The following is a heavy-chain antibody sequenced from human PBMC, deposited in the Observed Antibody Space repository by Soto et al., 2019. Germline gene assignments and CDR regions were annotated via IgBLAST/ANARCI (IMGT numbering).Heavy chain of an antibody. CDR1: GYTFTGYY. CDR2: ISPKSGGT. J-gene: IGHJ4*02. Sequence: ASVKVSCKAAGYTFTGYYMHWVRQAPGQGFEWMGRISPKSGGTNYAQKFQGRVTMTWDTSLNTAYMELSSLMFEDTAVYYCARPPGYVSDWYYFDLWGQGTLVTVSS. CDR3: ARPPGYVSDWYYFDL. D-gene: IGHD3-9*01. V-gene: IGHV1-2*02.